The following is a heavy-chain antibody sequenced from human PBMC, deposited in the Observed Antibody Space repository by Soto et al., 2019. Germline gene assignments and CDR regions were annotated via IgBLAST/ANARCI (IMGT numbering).Heavy chain of an antibody. CDR2: INHSGST. CDR3: AICRCFGELSNLNNWFDP. V-gene: IGHV4-34*01. J-gene: IGHJ5*02. CDR1: GGSFSGYY. D-gene: IGHD3-16*02. Sequence: QVQLQQWGAGLLKPSETLSLTCAVYGGSFSGYYWSWIRQPPGQGLGWIGRINHSGSTNYNPSLKSRVTILVDTAMNQFSLELSSVTAAYTAVYYCAICRCFGELSNLNNWFDPWGQATLVTVSS.